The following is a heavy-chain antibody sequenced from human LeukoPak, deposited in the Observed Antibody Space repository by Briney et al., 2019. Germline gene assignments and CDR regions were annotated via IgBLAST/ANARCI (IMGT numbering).Heavy chain of an antibody. V-gene: IGHV4-31*03. J-gene: IGHJ4*02. CDR1: GGPISSGGYY. Sequence: PSETLSLTCTVSGGPISSGGYYWSWIRQHPGKGLEWIGEIYHSGSTNYNPSLKSRVTISVDKSKNQFSLKLSSVTAADTAVYYCASGLFHSSGLYYFDYWGQGTLVTVSS. CDR2: IYHSGST. D-gene: IGHD3-22*01. CDR3: ASGLFHSSGLYYFDY.